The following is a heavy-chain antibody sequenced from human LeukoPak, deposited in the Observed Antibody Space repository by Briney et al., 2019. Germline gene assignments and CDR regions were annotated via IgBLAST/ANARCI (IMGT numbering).Heavy chain of an antibody. V-gene: IGHV4-59*12. CDR1: GASISHDY. CDR3: ARTVDYYDSNGFFLYYFDY. Sequence: SETLSLTCTVSGASISHDYWSWIRRTPGKGLEWFGFIHYSGSTNYNPSLRSRVTMSIDASKNQFSLKLSPVTAADTAVYYCARTVDYYDSNGFFLYYFDYWGQGTRVTVSS. CDR2: IHYSGST. J-gene: IGHJ4*02. D-gene: IGHD3-22*01.